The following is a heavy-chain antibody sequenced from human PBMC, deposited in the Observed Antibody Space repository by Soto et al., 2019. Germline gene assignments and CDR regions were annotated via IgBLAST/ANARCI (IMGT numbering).Heavy chain of an antibody. CDR3: AKGGGTAVTPLFDY. CDR1: GFTFSTYG. CDR2: IWYDASNK. Sequence: QVQLVESGGGVVQPGRSLRLSCATSGFTFSTYGMHWVRQAPGKGLEWVTVIWYDASNKYYADSVKGRFTISRDNSKNMLYLQVNSLRAEDTAVYYCAKGGGTAVTPLFDYWGQGTLVTVSS. J-gene: IGHJ4*02. D-gene: IGHD4-17*01. V-gene: IGHV3-33*06.